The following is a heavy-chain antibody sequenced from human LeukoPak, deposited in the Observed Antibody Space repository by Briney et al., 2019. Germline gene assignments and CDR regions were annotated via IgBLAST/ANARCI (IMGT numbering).Heavy chain of an antibody. CDR1: GFTFSRHA. J-gene: IGHJ4*02. D-gene: IGHD3-10*01. CDR3: ANDYYGSGSYYSLFGH. Sequence: GGPLRLSCAGSGFTFSRHAVTWVRQAPGKRLEWVSTISGSGGSIYYAESVKGRFTISRDNSRNTVYLQMNSLRAADTAVYHCANDYYGSGSYYSLFGHWGQGTLVTVSS. V-gene: IGHV3-23*01. CDR2: ISGSGGSI.